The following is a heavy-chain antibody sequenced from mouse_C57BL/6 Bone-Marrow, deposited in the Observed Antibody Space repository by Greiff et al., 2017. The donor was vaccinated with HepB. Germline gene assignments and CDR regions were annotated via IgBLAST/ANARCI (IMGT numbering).Heavy chain of an antibody. CDR3: ARDDDAPAY. V-gene: IGHV1-64*01. CDR2: IYPNSGST. J-gene: IGHJ3*01. D-gene: IGHD2-4*01. CDR1: GYTFTSYW. Sequence: VQLQQPGAELVKPGASVKLSCKASGYTFTSYWMHWVKQRPGQGLEWIGMIYPNSGSTNYNEKFKDKATLTVDKSSSTAYMQLSSLTSEDSAVYYCARDDDAPAYWGQGTLVTVSA.